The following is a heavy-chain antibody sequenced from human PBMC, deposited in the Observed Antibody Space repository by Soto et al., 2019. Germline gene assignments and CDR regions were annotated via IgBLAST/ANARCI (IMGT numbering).Heavy chain of an antibody. V-gene: IGHV5-51*01. D-gene: IGHD1-26*01. Sequence: PGESLKISCEGSGYTFTYYWIGWVRQMPGKGLEWMGVTYPFDSDTRYSPSFQGRVTISAVQSTNTAYLELSRLQASDTAIYYCGRNYGGATTGIDYWGQATLVTVSX. CDR2: TYPFDSDT. CDR1: GYTFTYYW. J-gene: IGHJ4*01. CDR3: GRNYGGATTGIDY.